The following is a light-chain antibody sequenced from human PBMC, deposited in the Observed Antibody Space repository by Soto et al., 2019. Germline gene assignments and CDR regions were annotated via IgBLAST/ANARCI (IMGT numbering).Light chain of an antibody. CDR1: QSVSSN. V-gene: IGKV3-15*01. CDR2: GAS. CDR3: QQYSKWPLT. J-gene: IGKJ4*01. Sequence: EIVMTQSPATLSVSPGERATLSCRASQSVSSNLAWYQQKPGQAPRLLIYGASTRATGIPARFSGSGSGTEVILTISSLQSEDFAVYYCQQYSKWPLTFGGGTKVEIK.